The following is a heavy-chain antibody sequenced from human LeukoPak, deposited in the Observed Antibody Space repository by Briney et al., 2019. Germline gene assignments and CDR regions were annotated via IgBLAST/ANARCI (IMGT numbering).Heavy chain of an antibody. CDR2: IIPIFGTA. D-gene: IGHD6-6*01. CDR1: GYTFTSYG. CDR3: ARELAALAGMDV. Sequence: SVKVSCKASGYTFTSYGISWVRQAPGQGLEWMGGIIPIFGTANYAQKFQGRVTITADESTSTAYMELSSLRSEDTAVYYCARELAALAGMDVWGQGTTVTVSS. J-gene: IGHJ6*02. V-gene: IGHV1-69*13.